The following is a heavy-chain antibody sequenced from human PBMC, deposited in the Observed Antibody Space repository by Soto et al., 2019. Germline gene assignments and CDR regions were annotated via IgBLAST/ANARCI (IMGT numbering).Heavy chain of an antibody. CDR1: GYFFTSYA. D-gene: IGHD6-19*01. CDR3: ARGSIAVAGRNQLDY. J-gene: IGHJ4*02. Sequence: QVQLVQSGPEVKKTGASVKVSCRASGYFFTSYAIHWVRQAPGPRLEWLGWINAANGHTKYSQNFQSRVIITRDTSANTVYMEVSSLKSGDTAVYYCARGSIAVAGRNQLDYWGQGTRVTVFS. CDR2: INAANGHT. V-gene: IGHV1-3*01.